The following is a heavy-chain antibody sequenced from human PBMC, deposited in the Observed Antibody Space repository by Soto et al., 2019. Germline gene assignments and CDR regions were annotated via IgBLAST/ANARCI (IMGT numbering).Heavy chain of an antibody. D-gene: IGHD3-3*01. CDR1: GGSTSSGGYY. Sequence: PSETLSLTCTVSGGSTSSGGYYWSWIRQHPGKGLEWIGYIYYSGSTYYNPSLKSRVTISVDTSKNQFSLKLSSVTAADTAVYYCARDQSTYYDFWSGYYRPYYYGMDVWGQGNTVT. CDR3: ARDQSTYYDFWSGYYRPYYYGMDV. CDR2: IYYSGST. J-gene: IGHJ6*02. V-gene: IGHV4-31*03.